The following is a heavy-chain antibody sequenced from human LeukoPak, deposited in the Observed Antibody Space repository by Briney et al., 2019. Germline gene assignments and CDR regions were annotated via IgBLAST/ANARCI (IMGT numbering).Heavy chain of an antibody. Sequence: PSETLSPTCTVSGGSISTYYWNWIRQPPGKGLEWIGYIYYSGSTKYNPSLKARVTISVDTSKNQFSLKLSSVTAADTAVYYCARGDVVATALDPWGQGTLVTVSS. J-gene: IGHJ5*02. CDR2: IYYSGST. CDR1: GGSISTYY. CDR3: ARGDVVATALDP. D-gene: IGHD5-12*01. V-gene: IGHV4-59*08.